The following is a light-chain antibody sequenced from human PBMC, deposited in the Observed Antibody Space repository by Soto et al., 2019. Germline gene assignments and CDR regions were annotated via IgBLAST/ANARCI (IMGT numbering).Light chain of an antibody. CDR3: CSYAGSSV. V-gene: IGLV2-23*01. J-gene: IGLJ1*01. CDR1: SSDVGSYNL. CDR2: EGS. Sequence: QSVLTQPASVSGSPGQSITISCTGTSSDVGSYNLVSWYQQHPGKAPKLMIYEGSKRPSGVSNRFSGSKSGNTASLTISGLPAQDQADYYCCSYAGSSVFGNGTKV.